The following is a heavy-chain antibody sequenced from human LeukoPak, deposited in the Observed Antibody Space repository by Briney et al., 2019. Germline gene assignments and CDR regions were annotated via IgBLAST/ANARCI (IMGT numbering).Heavy chain of an antibody. V-gene: IGHV3-23*01. Sequence: GGSLRLSCAASGFTFSSYAMSWVRQAPGKGLEWVSAISGSGGSTYYADSVKGRFTISRDNSKNTLYLQMNSLRAEDAAVYYCAKPLYSSSWYFDYWGQGTLVTVSS. CDR3: AKPLYSSSWYFDY. CDR1: GFTFSSYA. J-gene: IGHJ4*02. D-gene: IGHD6-13*01. CDR2: ISGSGGST.